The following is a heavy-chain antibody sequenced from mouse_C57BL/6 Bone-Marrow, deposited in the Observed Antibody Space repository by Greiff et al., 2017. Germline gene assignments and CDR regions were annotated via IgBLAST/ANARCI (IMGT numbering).Heavy chain of an antibody. CDR3: ARGGYDGPFAY. CDR2: ISYDGSN. D-gene: IGHD2-3*01. Sequence: VQLKESGPGLVKPSQSLSLTCSVTGYSITSGYYWNWIRQFPGNKLEWMGYISYDGSNNYNPSLKNRISITRDTSKNQFFLKLNSVTTEDTATYYCARGGYDGPFAYWGQGTLVTVSA. J-gene: IGHJ3*01. CDR1: GYSITSGYY. V-gene: IGHV3-6*01.